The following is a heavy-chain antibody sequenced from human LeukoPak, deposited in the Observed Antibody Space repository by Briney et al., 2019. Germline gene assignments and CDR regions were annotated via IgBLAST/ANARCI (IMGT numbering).Heavy chain of an antibody. Sequence: GGSLRLSCAASGFTFSSYAMHWVRQAPGKGLEWVAVISYDGSNKYYADSVKGRFTISRDNSKNTLYLQMNSLRAEDTAVYYCARARKRGYSGSPADAFDIWGQGTMVTVSS. V-gene: IGHV3-30-3*01. CDR3: ARARKRGYSGSPADAFDI. J-gene: IGHJ3*02. CDR1: GFTFSSYA. D-gene: IGHD5-12*01. CDR2: ISYDGSNK.